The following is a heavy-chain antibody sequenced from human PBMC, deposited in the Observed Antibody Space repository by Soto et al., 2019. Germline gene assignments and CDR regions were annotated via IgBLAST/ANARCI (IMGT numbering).Heavy chain of an antibody. CDR2: LTWNSGNI. J-gene: IGHJ6*02. CDR3: VRPSDV. CDR1: GFIFDDYA. V-gene: IGHV3-9*01. Sequence: EVQLVESGGGLVQPGRSLRLSCVASGFIFDDYAMYWVRQAPGKVLEWVAGLTWNSGNIGYADSVKGRFTICRDDAKNFLYLQMNSLRPEDTALYYCVRPSDVWGQGTTVTVSS.